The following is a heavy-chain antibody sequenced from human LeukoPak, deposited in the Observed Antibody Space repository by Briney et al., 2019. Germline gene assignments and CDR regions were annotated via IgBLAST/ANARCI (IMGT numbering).Heavy chain of an antibody. D-gene: IGHD2-21*02. CDR1: GFTFSNYA. CDR2: IWYDGSKK. J-gene: IGHJ4*02. Sequence: PGGSLRLSCAASGFTFSNYAIHWVRQAPGKGLEWVAVIWYDGSKKYYADSVKGRFTISRDNSKNTLYLQMKSLRAEDTAVYYCEKDFNRGGMVVTTITYYFDYWGQGALVTVSS. CDR3: EKDFNRGGMVVTTITYYFDY. V-gene: IGHV3-33*06.